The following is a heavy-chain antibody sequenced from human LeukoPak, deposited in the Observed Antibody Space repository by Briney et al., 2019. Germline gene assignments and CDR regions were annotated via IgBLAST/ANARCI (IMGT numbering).Heavy chain of an antibody. CDR1: GFTFETST. V-gene: IGHV3-21*01. Sequence: GGSLRLSCVASGFTFETSTMNWVRQAPGKGLEWISSIGATGRDTYYAGSVRGRFTIPRDNAKNSLFLQMNSLRIEDTAVYYCVRGDTRDYWGQGTLLTVSS. J-gene: IGHJ4*02. CDR2: IGATGRDT. CDR3: VRGDTRDY. D-gene: IGHD2-2*01.